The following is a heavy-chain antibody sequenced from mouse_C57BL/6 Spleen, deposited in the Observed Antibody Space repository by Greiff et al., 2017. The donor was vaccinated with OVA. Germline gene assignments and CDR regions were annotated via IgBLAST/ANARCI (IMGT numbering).Heavy chain of an antibody. D-gene: IGHD1-1*01. CDR1: GFTFSSYA. V-gene: IGHV5-4*01. CDR2: ISDGGSYT. CDR3: ARDNSGSPSYFAMDY. J-gene: IGHJ4*01. Sequence: EVKLVESGGGLVKPGGSLKLSCAASGFTFSSYAMSWVRQTPEKRLEWVATISDGGSYTYYPDNVKGRFTISRDNAKNNLYLQMSHLKSEDTAMYYCARDNSGSPSYFAMDYWGQGTSVTVSS.